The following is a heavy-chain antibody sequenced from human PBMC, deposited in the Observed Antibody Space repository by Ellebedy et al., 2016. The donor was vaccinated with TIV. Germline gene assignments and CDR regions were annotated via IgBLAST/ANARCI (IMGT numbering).Heavy chain of an antibody. CDR3: ARDPGIAAAGEMNWFDP. J-gene: IGHJ5*02. CDR2: IIPIFGTA. CDR1: GGTFSSYA. D-gene: IGHD6-13*01. Sequence: SVKVSXXASGGTFSSYAISWVRQAPGQGLEWMGGIIPIFGTANYAQKFQGRVTITADESTSTAYMELSSLRSEDTAVYYCARDPGIAAAGEMNWFDPWGQGTLVTVSS. V-gene: IGHV1-69*13.